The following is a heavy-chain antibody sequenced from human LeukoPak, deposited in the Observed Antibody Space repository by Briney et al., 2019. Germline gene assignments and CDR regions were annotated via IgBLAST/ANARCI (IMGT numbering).Heavy chain of an antibody. CDR2: IKQDGSEE. J-gene: IGHJ3*02. D-gene: IGHD6-13*01. V-gene: IGHV3-7*01. CDR1: GFTFSSYW. Sequence: PGGSLRLSCAASGFTFSSYWMSWVRQAPGKGLEWVANIKQDGSEEYYVDSVKGRFTISRDNAKNSLYLQMNSLRAEDTAVYYCARDLGFRSSPRDAFDIWGQGTMVTVSS. CDR3: ARDLGFRSSPRDAFDI.